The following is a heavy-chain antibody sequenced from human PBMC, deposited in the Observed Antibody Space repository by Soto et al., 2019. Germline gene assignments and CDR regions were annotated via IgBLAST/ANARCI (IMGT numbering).Heavy chain of an antibody. D-gene: IGHD3-3*01. Sequence: QVLLQESGPELVKPSQTLSLTCTVSGGSISSGGYYWSWIRQHPGKGLEWIGYIYYSGSTYYNPSLKSRVTISVDTSKNQFSLKLSSVTAADTAVYYCTRGLTINYYMDVWGKGTTVTVSS. V-gene: IGHV4-31*03. J-gene: IGHJ6*03. CDR2: IYYSGST. CDR3: TRGLTINYYMDV. CDR1: GGSISSGGYY.